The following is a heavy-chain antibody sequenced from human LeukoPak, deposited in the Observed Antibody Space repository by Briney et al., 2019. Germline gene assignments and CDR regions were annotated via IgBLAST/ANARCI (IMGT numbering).Heavy chain of an antibody. CDR1: GGTFTGYY. CDR2: INPNSGGT. V-gene: IGHV1-2*02. CDR3: ARSYYDFWSGYSAGMDV. J-gene: IGHJ6*04. Sequence: ASVKVSCKASGGTFTGYYMHWVRQAPGQGLEWMGWINPNSGGTNCAQKFQGRVTMTRDTSISTAYMELSRLRSDDTAVYYCARSYYDFWSGYSAGMDVWGKGTTVTVSS. D-gene: IGHD3-3*01.